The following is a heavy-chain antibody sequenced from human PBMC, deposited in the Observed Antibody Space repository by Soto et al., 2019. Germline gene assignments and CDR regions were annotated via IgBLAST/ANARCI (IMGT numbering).Heavy chain of an antibody. CDR3: ARAGWFGELFSAFDI. CDR1: GGSISSYY. Sequence: SETLSLTCTVSGGSISSYYWSWIRQPPGKGLEWIRYIYYSGSTNYNPSLKSRVTISVDTSKNQFSLKLSSVTAADTAVYYCARAGWFGELFSAFDIWGQGTMVTVSS. J-gene: IGHJ3*02. CDR2: IYYSGST. D-gene: IGHD3-10*01. V-gene: IGHV4-59*01.